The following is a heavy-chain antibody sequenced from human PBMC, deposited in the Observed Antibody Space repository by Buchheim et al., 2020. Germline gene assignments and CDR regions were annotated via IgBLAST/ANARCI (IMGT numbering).Heavy chain of an antibody. D-gene: IGHD3-3*01. CDR2: MNPNSGNT. CDR1: GSTFTSYD. V-gene: IGHV1-8*01. J-gene: IGHJ6*03. Sequence: QVQLVQSGAEVKKPGASVKVSCKASGSTFTSYDINWVRQATGQGLEWMGWMNPNSGNTGYAQKFKGRVTMNRNTSISTASMELSSLRSEQTAVYYCARGTGVVSSRVRPDYYYYYRDVWGKGTT. CDR3: ARGTGVVSSRVRPDYYYYYRDV.